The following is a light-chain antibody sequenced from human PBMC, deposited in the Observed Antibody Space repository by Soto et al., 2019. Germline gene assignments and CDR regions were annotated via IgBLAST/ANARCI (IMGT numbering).Light chain of an antibody. V-gene: IGLV2-8*01. CDR1: SSDVGAYNY. CDR2: EVT. Sequence: QSALTQPPSASGSPGQSVTISCTGTSSDVGAYNYVSWYQQHSGIAHKVMMYEVTKRPSGVPDRFSGSKSVNTASLTVSGLQAEDEADYYCSSYAGSNNWVFGGGTQLTV. J-gene: IGLJ3*02. CDR3: SSYAGSNNWV.